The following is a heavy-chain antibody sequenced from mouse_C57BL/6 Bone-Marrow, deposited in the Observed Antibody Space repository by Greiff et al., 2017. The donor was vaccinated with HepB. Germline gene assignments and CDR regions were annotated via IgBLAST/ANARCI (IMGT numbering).Heavy chain of an antibody. CDR2: IWTGGGT. CDR3: AGARRYYYGSSGWYFDV. CDR1: GFSFTSYA. J-gene: IGHJ1*03. Sequence: VLLVEPGPGLVAPSQNLSITCTVSGFSFTSYAISWVRQPPGQGLEWLGVIWTGGGTNYNSAHKSRQNTNKDNTKSQVFLKMNSLQTDDTARYYCAGARRYYYGSSGWYFDVWGTGTTVTVSS. V-gene: IGHV2-9-1*01. D-gene: IGHD1-1*01.